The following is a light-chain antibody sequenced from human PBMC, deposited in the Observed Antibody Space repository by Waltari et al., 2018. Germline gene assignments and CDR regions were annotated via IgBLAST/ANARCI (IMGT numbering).Light chain of an antibody. V-gene: IGKV1-39*01. CDR1: QSISNY. CDR2: AVS. J-gene: IGKJ2*01. Sequence: DIQMTQSPSSLSASVGDRITITCRASQSISNYLNWYQQKPGKAPKLLMYAVSSLQSGVPSRFSGSRSGTDFTLTISSLQPEDFATFYCQQSYSTPYTFGQGTKLEIK. CDR3: QQSYSTPYT.